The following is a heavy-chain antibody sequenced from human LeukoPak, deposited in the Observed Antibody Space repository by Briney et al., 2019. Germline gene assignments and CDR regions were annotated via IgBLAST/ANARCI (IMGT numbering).Heavy chain of an antibody. CDR1: GFIVSSNY. D-gene: IGHD6-13*01. Sequence: PGGSLRLSCAASGFIVSSNYMSWVRQAPGKGLEWVSVIYGGGSTYYADSVKGRFTISRDNSKNTLYLQMNSLRAEDTAVYYCARSRYSSSWFDYWGQGTLVTVSS. V-gene: IGHV3-53*01. CDR3: ARSRYSSSWFDY. J-gene: IGHJ4*02. CDR2: IYGGGST.